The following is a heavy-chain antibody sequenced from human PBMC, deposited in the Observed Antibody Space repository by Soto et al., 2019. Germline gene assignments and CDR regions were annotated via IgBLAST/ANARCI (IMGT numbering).Heavy chain of an antibody. CDR2: INPNGAGT. V-gene: IGHV1-46*03. CDR1: GYSFTSYY. Sequence: QMQLVQSGAEVKKPGASVTVSCEASGYSFTSYYLHWVRQAPGQGLEWMGIINPNGAGTTYAERFQGGVTMTRDTSTSTVHMELSSLRLEDTAVYYCARAKDYYYGMDVWGQGTTVTVSS. CDR3: ARAKDYYYGMDV. J-gene: IGHJ6*02.